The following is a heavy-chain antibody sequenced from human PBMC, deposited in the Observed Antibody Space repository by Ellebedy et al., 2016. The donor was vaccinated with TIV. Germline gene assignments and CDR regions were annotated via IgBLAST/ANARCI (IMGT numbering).Heavy chain of an antibody. J-gene: IGHJ6*02. D-gene: IGHD3-10*01. V-gene: IGHV3-72*01. CDR2: SRNKANSYTT. Sequence: GGSLRLXXAASAFTFSSYSMHWVSQAPGKRLEWVGRSRNKANSYTTEYAASVKGRFTISRDDSKNSLYLQMNSLKTEDTAVYYCARSPYGSGQTLPLMDVWGQGTTVTVSS. CDR3: ARSPYGSGQTLPLMDV. CDR1: AFTFSSYS.